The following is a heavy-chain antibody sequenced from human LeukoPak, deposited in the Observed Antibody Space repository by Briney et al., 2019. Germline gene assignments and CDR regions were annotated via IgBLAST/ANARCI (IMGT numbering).Heavy chain of an antibody. CDR2: IWYDGSNK. CDR3: ARGRPAAYYFDY. V-gene: IGHV3-33*01. CDR1: GFTFSSYG. Sequence: GGSLRLSCAASGFTFSSYGMHWVRQAPGKGLEWVAVIWYDGSNKYYADSVKGRFTISRGNSKNTLYLRMNSLRAEDTAVYYCARGRPAAYYFDYWGQGTLVIVSS. D-gene: IGHD2-2*01. J-gene: IGHJ4*02.